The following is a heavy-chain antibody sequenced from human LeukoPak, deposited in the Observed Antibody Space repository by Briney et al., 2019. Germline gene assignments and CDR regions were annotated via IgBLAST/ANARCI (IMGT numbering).Heavy chain of an antibody. CDR3: AGDVGTSGWYTFDY. CDR1: GDSVSSNNGA. Sequence: SQTLSLTCGISGDSVSSNNGAWNWIRQSPSRGLEWLGRTYYRSKWYNDYVGSMKGRITISPDTSKNQFSLQLNSVTPEDTAVYYCAGDVGTSGWYTFDYWGQGTLVTVSS. V-gene: IGHV6-1*01. D-gene: IGHD6-19*01. CDR2: TYYRSKWYN. J-gene: IGHJ4*02.